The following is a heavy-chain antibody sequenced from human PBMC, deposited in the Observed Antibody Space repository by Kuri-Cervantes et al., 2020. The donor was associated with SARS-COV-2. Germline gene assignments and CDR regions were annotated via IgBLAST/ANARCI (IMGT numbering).Heavy chain of an antibody. CDR3: AVYCSSTSCYNQ. D-gene: IGHD2-2*02. V-gene: IGHV1-18*01. J-gene: IGHJ4*02. CDR2: ISAYNGNT. Sequence: ASVKVSCKASGYTFTSYGIGWVRQAPGQGLEWMGWISAYNGNTNYAQKFQGRVTMTRDTSISTAYMELSRLRSDDTAVYYCAVYCSSTSCYNQWGQGTLVTVSS. CDR1: GYTFTSYG.